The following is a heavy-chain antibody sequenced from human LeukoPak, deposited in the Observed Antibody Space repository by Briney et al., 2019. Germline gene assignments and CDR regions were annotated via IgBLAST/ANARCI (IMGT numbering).Heavy chain of an antibody. CDR2: ISGSGGST. CDR3: AKCEIRLERRWVPSLDY. V-gene: IGHV3-23*01. CDR1: GFIFSDYY. D-gene: IGHD1-1*01. J-gene: IGHJ4*02. Sequence: GGSLRLSCAASGFIFSDYYMSWLRQAPGKGLEWVSAISGSGGSTYYADSVKGRFTISRENSKNTLYLQMNSLRAEDTAVYYCAKCEIRLERRWVPSLDYWGQGTLGTVSS.